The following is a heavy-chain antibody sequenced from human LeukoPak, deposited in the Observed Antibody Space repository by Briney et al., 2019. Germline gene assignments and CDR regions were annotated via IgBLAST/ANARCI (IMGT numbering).Heavy chain of an antibody. Sequence: PSETLSLTCTVSGGSISSYYWSWIQQPAGKGLEWIGRIYTSGSTNYNPSLKSRVTMSVDTSKNQFSLKLSSVTAADTAVYYCARDTAMAPDYYFDSWGQGTLVTVSS. CDR1: GGSISSYY. CDR3: ARDTAMAPDYYFDS. D-gene: IGHD5-18*01. J-gene: IGHJ4*02. V-gene: IGHV4-4*07. CDR2: IYTSGST.